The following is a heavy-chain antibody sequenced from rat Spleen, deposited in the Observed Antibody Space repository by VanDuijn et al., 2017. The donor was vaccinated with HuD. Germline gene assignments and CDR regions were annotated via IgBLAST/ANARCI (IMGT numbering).Heavy chain of an antibody. V-gene: IGHV5-58*01. CDR3: ARQWDY. CDR1: GFTFSSYW. CDR2: ITNASGTT. J-gene: IGHJ2*01. Sequence: EVQLVETGGGLVQPGRSLKLSCVVSGFTFSSYWMYWFRQAPGKGLEWVSSITNASGTTYYRDSVKGRFTISRDNAKSTLYLHMDSLRSEDTATYYCARQWDYWGQGVMVTVSS.